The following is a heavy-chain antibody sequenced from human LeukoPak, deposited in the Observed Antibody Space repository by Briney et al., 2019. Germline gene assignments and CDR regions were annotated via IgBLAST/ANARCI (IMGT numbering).Heavy chain of an antibody. CDR1: GFSLSTSGVG. V-gene: IGHV2-5*01. CDR2: IYWNDDK. CDR3: ARSYSDYDYFNNWFDP. Sequence: SGPTLVNPTQTLTLTCTFSGFSLSTSGVGVGWICQPPGKALEWLALIYWNDDKRYSPSLKSRLTISKDTSKNQVVLTMTNMDPVDTATYYCARSYSDYDYFNNWFDPWGQGTLVTVSS. D-gene: IGHD5-12*01. J-gene: IGHJ5*02.